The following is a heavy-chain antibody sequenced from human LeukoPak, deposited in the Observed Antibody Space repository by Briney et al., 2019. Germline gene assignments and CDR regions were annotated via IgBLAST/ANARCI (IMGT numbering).Heavy chain of an antibody. CDR2: INHSGST. CDR1: GGSFTGYY. Sequence: SETLSLTCAVYGGSFTGYYWSWIRQSPGKGLEWIGEINHSGSTNYKSSLKSRVTISVDTSKNQFSLRVSSVTAADMGLYYCARSPTYCSSSNCPVGYSGYGLDYWGQGTLVTVSS. CDR3: ARSPTYCSSSNCPVGYSGYGLDY. D-gene: IGHD2-2*01. J-gene: IGHJ4*02. V-gene: IGHV4-34*01.